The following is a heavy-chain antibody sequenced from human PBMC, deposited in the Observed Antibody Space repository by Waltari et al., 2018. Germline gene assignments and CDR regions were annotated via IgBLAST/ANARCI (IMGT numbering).Heavy chain of an antibody. Sequence: EVQLVESGGVVVQPGGSLRLSCAASGFTFDDYAMHWVRQAPGKGLEWVSLISWDGGSTDYADSVKGRFTISRDNSKNSLYLQMNSLRAEDTALYYCAKDKGERPRYYFDYWGQGTLVTVSS. J-gene: IGHJ4*02. CDR3: AKDKGERPRYYFDY. V-gene: IGHV3-43D*04. CDR1: GFTFDDYA. D-gene: IGHD1-1*01. CDR2: ISWDGGST.